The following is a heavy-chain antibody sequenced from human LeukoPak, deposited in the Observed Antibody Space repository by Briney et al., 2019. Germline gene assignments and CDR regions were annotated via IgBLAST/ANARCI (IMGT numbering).Heavy chain of an antibody. J-gene: IGHJ4*02. D-gene: IGHD6-6*01. CDR3: ARDEYASSPGYFDY. Sequence: GGSLRLSCAASGFTFSSYSMNWVRQAPGKGLEWVSCISSSGSYIYYADSVKGRFTISRDNAKNSLYLQMNSLGAADTAVYYCARDEYASSPGYFDYWGQGTLVTVSS. V-gene: IGHV3-21*01. CDR2: ISSSGSYI. CDR1: GFTFSSYS.